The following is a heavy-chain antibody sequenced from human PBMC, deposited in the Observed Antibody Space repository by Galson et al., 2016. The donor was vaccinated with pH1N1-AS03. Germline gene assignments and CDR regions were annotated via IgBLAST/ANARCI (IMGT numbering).Heavy chain of an antibody. D-gene: IGHD6-19*01. J-gene: IGHJ4*02. V-gene: IGHV2-5*01. CDR1: GFSLNTGGEG. CDR3: ARRSDVGGWSVVFFDS. Sequence: PALVKPTQTLTLTCTFSGFSLNTGGEGVAWIRQPPGGALEWLALLYWNDDKRYTPSLQTRLTIPTDTSKNQLVLTLTNVSPVNTATYYAARRSDVGGWSVVFFDSWGPGTLVTVS. CDR2: LYWNDDK.